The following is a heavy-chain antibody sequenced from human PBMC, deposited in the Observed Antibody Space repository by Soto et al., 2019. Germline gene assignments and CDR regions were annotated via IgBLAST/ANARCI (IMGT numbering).Heavy chain of an antibody. D-gene: IGHD4-17*01. V-gene: IGHV4-61*01. CDR3: AREGAVTLRMHYALDL. CDR2: IYYSGST. Sequence: SETLSLTRTFPGGSVSSGSYYWSWIRQPPGKGLEWIGYIYYSGSTNYNPSLKSRVTISVDTSKNQFSLKLSSVTAADTAVYYCAREGAVTLRMHYALDLWGPGTMVTVSS. J-gene: IGHJ3*01. CDR1: GGSVSSGSYY.